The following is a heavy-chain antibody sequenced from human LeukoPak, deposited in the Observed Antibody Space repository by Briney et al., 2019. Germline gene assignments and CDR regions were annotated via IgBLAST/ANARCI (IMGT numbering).Heavy chain of an antibody. J-gene: IGHJ4*02. CDR2: IYYSGST. V-gene: IGHV4-59*01. Sequence: SETLSLTCTVSGVSITNYYWSWIRQPPGKGLEWIGYIYYSGSTNYNPSLKSRVTISVDTSKNQFSLKLRSVTAADTAVYYCARVSGYDWESFYDYWGQGTLVTVSS. CDR3: ARVSGYDWESFYDY. CDR1: GVSITNYY. D-gene: IGHD5-12*01.